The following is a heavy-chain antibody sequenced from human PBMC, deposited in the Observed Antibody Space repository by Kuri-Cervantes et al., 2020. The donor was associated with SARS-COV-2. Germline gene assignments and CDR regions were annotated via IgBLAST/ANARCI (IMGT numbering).Heavy chain of an antibody. CDR3: ARDLGEGPTGY. CDR1: GFTFSSFG. J-gene: IGHJ4*02. V-gene: IGHV3-33*08. CDR2: IWYDVSHK. D-gene: IGHD3-16*01. Sequence: ARSLRPSCAPSGFTFSSFGMHWVRQAPGKGREWVAVIWYDVSHKNYADSVKGRFTISRDNSKNTLYLQMNSLRAEDTAVYYCARDLGEGPTGYWGQGTLVTVSS.